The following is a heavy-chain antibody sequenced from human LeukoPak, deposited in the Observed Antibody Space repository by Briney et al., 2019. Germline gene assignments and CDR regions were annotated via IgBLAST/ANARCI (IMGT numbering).Heavy chain of an antibody. V-gene: IGHV1-69*13. D-gene: IGHD3-10*01. J-gene: IGHJ4*02. CDR3: AGDRGGGPEYYFDY. CDR1: GGTFSSYA. Sequence: ASVKVSCKASGGTFSSYAISWVRQAPGQGLEWMGGIIPIFGTANYAQKFQGRVTITADESTSTAYMELSSLRSEDTAVYYCAGDRGGGPEYYFDYWGQGTLVTVSS. CDR2: IIPIFGTA.